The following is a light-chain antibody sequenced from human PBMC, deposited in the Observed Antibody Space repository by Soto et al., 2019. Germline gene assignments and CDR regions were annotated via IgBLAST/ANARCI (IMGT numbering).Light chain of an antibody. CDR2: DAS. J-gene: IGKJ1*01. CDR1: QSVSSY. Sequence: EIVLTQSPATLSLSPGEIATLSFSASQSVSSYLAWYQQKPGQAPRLLIYDASNRATGIPARFSGSGSGTEFTLTISSLQSEDFAVYYCQQYNNWPWTFGQGTKVDIK. V-gene: IGKV3-11*01. CDR3: QQYNNWPWT.